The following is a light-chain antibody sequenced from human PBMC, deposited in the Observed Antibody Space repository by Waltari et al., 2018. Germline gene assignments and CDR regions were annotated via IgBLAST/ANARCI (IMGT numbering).Light chain of an antibody. CDR2: GAS. V-gene: IGKV3-20*01. CDR3: QHFGSSPYT. CDR1: QSVARSY. Sequence: EIVLTQSPGTLSLSPGERATLSCRASQSVARSYLAWYQQKPGQAPSLLIYGASSRATGIPDRFSGSGSGTDFTLTISRLEPEDFAVYYCQHFGSSPYTFGQGTKLEIK. J-gene: IGKJ2*01.